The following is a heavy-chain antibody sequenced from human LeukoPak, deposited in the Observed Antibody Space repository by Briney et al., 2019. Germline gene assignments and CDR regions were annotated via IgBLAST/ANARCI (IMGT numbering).Heavy chain of an antibody. Sequence: GGSLRLSCPASVFTFSRYEMNWVRQAAGKGLEWVSYISHYSVTIHYVDSVKGRFTIARDNAKGSLFLQMNSLRAEDTAVYYCAREGSDYGELNFDYWGQGTLVTVSS. CDR2: ISHYSVTI. CDR3: AREGSDYGELNFDY. J-gene: IGHJ4*02. V-gene: IGHV3-48*03. CDR1: VFTFSRYE. D-gene: IGHD4-17*01.